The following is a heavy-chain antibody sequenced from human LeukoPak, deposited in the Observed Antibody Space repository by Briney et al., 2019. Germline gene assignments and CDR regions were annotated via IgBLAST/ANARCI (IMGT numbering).Heavy chain of an antibody. J-gene: IGHJ4*02. CDR2: INSIGTYM. Sequence: AGSLTLSCAASGLTVSSNYMSWLRQAPGKGLEWVSSINSIGTYMYYADSLKGRFTISRDNAKNSLYLQMNSLRAEDTAVYYCARATMTTVTAGLLEWGEGSLVTVSS. D-gene: IGHD4-17*01. CDR1: GLTVSSNY. CDR3: ARATMTTVTAGLLE. V-gene: IGHV3-21*06.